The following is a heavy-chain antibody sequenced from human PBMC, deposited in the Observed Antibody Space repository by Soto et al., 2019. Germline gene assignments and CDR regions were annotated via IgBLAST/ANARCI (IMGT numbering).Heavy chain of an antibody. V-gene: IGHV4-59*01. CDR1: GGSISSYY. CDR3: AKEVKSGYQDGAFDI. CDR2: IYYSGST. J-gene: IGHJ3*02. D-gene: IGHD5-12*01. Sequence: QVQLQESGPGLVKPSETLSLTCTVSGGSISSYYWSWIRQPPGKGLEWIGYIYYSGSTNYNPSLKIRVTISVDTSKNQFSLKLSSVTAADTAVYYCAKEVKSGYQDGAFDIWGQGTMVTVSS.